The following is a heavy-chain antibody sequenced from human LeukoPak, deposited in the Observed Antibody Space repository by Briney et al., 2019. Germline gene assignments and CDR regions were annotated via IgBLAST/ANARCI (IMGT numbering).Heavy chain of an antibody. CDR3: ARNRGYSSSWYYFYY. CDR1: GGSISSYY. CDR2: IYTSGST. Sequence: SETLSLTCTVSGGSISSYYWSWIRQPAGKGLEWIGRIYTSGSTNYNPSLKSRVTMSVDTSKNQFSLKLSSVTAADTGVYYCARNRGYSSSWYYFYYWGQGTLVTVSS. D-gene: IGHD6-13*01. V-gene: IGHV4-4*07. J-gene: IGHJ4*02.